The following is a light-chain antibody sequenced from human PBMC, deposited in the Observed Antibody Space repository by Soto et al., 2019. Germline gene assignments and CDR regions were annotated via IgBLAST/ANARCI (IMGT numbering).Light chain of an antibody. Sequence: EIVLSQSPATLSLSPGERATVSCRASQSVSSYLAWYQQKPGQAPRLLISDASNRATGIPARFSGSGSGTDFTLTISSLEPEDFAVYYCQQCSSWPLTFGGGTKVEIK. CDR2: DAS. V-gene: IGKV3-11*01. CDR3: QQCSSWPLT. CDR1: QSVSSY. J-gene: IGKJ4*02.